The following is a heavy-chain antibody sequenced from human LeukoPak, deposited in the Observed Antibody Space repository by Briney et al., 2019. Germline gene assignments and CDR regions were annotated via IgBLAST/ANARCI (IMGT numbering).Heavy chain of an antibody. Sequence: GGSLRLSCAASGFTFSSYGMHWVRQAPGKGLEWVAVIWYDGSNKYYADSVRGRFTISRDNSKNTRYLQMNHLRAEDTAVYYCAKGTTIYYYYYYLDVWGKGTTVTVSS. D-gene: IGHD4-11*01. V-gene: IGHV3-33*06. CDR2: IWYDGSNK. CDR1: GFTFSSYG. J-gene: IGHJ6*03. CDR3: AKGTTIYYYYYYLDV.